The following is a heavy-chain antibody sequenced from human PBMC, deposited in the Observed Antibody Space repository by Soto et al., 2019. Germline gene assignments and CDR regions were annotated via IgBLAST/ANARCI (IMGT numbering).Heavy chain of an antibody. CDR1: GFPFSDYY. Sequence: GGCLRRSCAASGFPFSDYYMSWIRQAPGEGLEWISYISSSAYTIYADSVKGRFTISRDNAKNSLFLQMTSLRVEDTAVYYCARNFDSGGYYSDYWGQGTLVTVSS. CDR3: ARNFDSGGYYSDY. V-gene: IGHV3-11*06. CDR2: ISSSAYT. D-gene: IGHD3-22*01. J-gene: IGHJ4*02.